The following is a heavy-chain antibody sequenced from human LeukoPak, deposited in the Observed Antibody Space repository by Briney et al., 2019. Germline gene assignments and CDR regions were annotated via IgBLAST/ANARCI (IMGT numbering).Heavy chain of an antibody. CDR2: IYYSGST. V-gene: IGHV4-61*01. CDR1: GVSISSSSYY. J-gene: IGHJ5*02. CDR3: ARERFLENWFDP. D-gene: IGHD3-3*01. Sequence: PSETLSLTCNVSGVSISSSSYYWGWIRQPPGKGLEWIGYIYYSGSTNYNPSLKSRVTISVDTSKNQFSLKLSSVTAADTAVYYCARERFLENWFDPWGQGTLVTVSS.